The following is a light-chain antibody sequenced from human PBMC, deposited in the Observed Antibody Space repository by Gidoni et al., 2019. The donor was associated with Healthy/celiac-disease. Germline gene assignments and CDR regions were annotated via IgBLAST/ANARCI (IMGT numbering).Light chain of an antibody. Sequence: SYVLTQPPSVSVAPGQTARITCGRNNIGRKSVHWYQQKPGRAPVLVVYDGSDRPSGIPERFAGSNSGNTTTLTISKVEAGDEADYYCQVWDSSSDHVVFGGRTKLTVL. CDR2: DGS. CDR1: NIGRKS. J-gene: IGLJ2*01. V-gene: IGLV3-21*02. CDR3: QVWDSSSDHVV.